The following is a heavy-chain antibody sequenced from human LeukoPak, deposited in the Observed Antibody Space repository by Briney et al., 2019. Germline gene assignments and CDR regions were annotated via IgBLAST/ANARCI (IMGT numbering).Heavy chain of an antibody. CDR3: AKAPVIVVVIITEFDY. Sequence: GGSLRLSCAASGFTLSSYAMSWVRQAPGKGLEWVSAISGSGGSTYYADSVKGRFTISRDNSKNTLYLQMNSLRAEDTAVYYCAKAPVIVVVIITEFDYWGQGNLVTVSS. D-gene: IGHD3-22*01. CDR1: GFTLSSYA. J-gene: IGHJ4*02. CDR2: ISGSGGST. V-gene: IGHV3-23*01.